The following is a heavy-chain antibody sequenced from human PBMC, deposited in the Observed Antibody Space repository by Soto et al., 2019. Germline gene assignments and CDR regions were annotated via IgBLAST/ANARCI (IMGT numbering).Heavy chain of an antibody. CDR1: GFTFSSYA. Sequence: RLSCAASGFTFSSYAMHWVRQAPGKGLEWVAVISYDGSNKYYADSVKGRFTISRDNSKNTLYLQMNSLRAEDTAVYYCAREHVVVPAANGENAFDIWGQGTMVTVSS. CDR3: AREHVVVPAANGENAFDI. V-gene: IGHV3-30-3*01. CDR2: ISYDGSNK. J-gene: IGHJ3*02. D-gene: IGHD2-2*01.